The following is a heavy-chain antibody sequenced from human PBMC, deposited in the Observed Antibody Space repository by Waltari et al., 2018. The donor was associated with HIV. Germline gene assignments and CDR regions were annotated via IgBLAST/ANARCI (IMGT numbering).Heavy chain of an antibody. D-gene: IGHD7-27*01. CDR3: ARDINGGWGY. J-gene: IGHJ4*02. CDR1: GCTFSNYN. V-gene: IGHV3-48*01. CDR2: ISRSSSSI. Sequence: EVQLVESGGGLVQPGGCLRLSCAASGCTFSNYNMNWVRQDPGKGLEWVSYISRSSSSIFYADSVKGRFTISRDNAKNSLYLQMNSLRVEDTAVYYCARDINGGWGYWGQGTLVTVAS.